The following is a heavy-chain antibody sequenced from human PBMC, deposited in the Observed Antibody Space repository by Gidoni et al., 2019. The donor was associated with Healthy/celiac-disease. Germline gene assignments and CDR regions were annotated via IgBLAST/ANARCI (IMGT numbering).Heavy chain of an antibody. Sequence: QMQLVQSGPEVKKPGTSVRVSCKASGFTLTHSAVQWVRQTRGQGLEWIGWLVVGSANTAYAQNFQGRFTFSSDMSTGTAYMELSSLRSEDTAMYYCARTGSHADFDYWGQGTLVTVSS. CDR3: ARTGSHADFDY. V-gene: IGHV1-58*03. J-gene: IGHJ4*02. CDR2: LVVGSANT. CDR1: GFTLTHSA. D-gene: IGHD3-10*01.